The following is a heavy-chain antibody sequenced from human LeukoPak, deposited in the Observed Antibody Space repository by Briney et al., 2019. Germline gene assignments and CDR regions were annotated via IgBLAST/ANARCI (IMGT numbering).Heavy chain of an antibody. Sequence: SVKVSCKASGYTFTGYYMHWVRQAPGRGLEWMGWIDPNGGGTHYALTFQGRVTMTRDTSISTVYMELSSLRSDDTAVYFCARVSGRSGPFKYWGLGTLVTVSS. CDR2: IDPNGGGT. J-gene: IGHJ4*02. CDR1: GYTFTGYY. CDR3: ARVSGRSGPFKY. V-gene: IGHV1-2*02.